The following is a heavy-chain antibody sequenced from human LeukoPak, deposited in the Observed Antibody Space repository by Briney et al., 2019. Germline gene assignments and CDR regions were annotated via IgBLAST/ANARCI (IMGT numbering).Heavy chain of an antibody. CDR3: ARGDYVEASWFAP. D-gene: IGHD4-17*01. Sequence: SETLSLTCAVYGGSFSGYYWSWIRQPPGKGLEWIGEINHSGSTNYNPSLKSRVTISVDTSKNQFSLKLSSVTAADTAVYYCARGDYVEASWFAPWGQGPLVPVSS. J-gene: IGHJ5*02. V-gene: IGHV4-34*01. CDR1: GGSFSGYY. CDR2: INHSGST.